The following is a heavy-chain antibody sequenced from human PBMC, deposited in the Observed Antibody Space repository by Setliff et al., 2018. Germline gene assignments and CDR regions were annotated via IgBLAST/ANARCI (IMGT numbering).Heavy chain of an antibody. V-gene: IGHV4-4*07. J-gene: IGHJ6*03. D-gene: IGHD6-19*01. Sequence: PSETLSLTCTVSGGSISSCYWGWIRQPAGKGLEWIGHIYIGGSANYNPSLKSRVTMSIDTSKNQFSLKLNSVTAADMAVYYCAREQWLDPPGYYYMDVWAKGTTVT. CDR2: IYIGGSA. CDR1: GGSISSCY. CDR3: AREQWLDPPGYYYMDV.